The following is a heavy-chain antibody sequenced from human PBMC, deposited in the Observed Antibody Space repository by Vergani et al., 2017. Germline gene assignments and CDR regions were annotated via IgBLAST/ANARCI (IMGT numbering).Heavy chain of an antibody. J-gene: IGHJ4*02. V-gene: IGHV4-30-2*01. CDR1: GGSISSGGYS. Sequence: QLQLQESGPGLVKPSQTLSLTCAVSGGSISSGGYSWSWIRQPPGKGLEWIGYIYHSGSTYYNPSLKSRVTISVDRSKNQFSLKLSSVTAADTAVYYCARDRGYSYGLDYWGQGTLVTVSS. CDR2: IYHSGST. D-gene: IGHD5-18*01. CDR3: ARDRGYSYGLDY.